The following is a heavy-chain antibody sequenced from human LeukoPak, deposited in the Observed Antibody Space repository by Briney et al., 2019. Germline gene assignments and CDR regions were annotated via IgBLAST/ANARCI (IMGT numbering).Heavy chain of an antibody. J-gene: IGHJ3*02. V-gene: IGHV1-18*04. Sequence: ASVKVSCKASGYTFTGYYMHWVRQAPGQGLEWMGWISAYNGNTNYAQKLQGRVTMTTDTSTSTAYMELRSLRSDDTAVYYCARWAVNTVVTGAFDIWGQGTMVTVSS. CDR3: ARWAVNTVVTGAFDI. CDR1: GYTFTGYY. CDR2: ISAYNGNT. D-gene: IGHD4-23*01.